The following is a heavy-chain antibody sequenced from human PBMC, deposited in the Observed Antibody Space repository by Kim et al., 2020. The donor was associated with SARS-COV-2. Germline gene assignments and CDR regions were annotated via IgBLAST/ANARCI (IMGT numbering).Heavy chain of an antibody. CDR2: ISSSSSYI. CDR3: ARGDDFWSGYFIVGFDY. V-gene: IGHV3-21*01. Sequence: GESLRLSCAASGFTFSSYSMNWVRQAPGKGLEWVSSISSSSSYIYYADSVKGRFTISRDNAKNSLYLQMNSLRAEDTAVYYCARGDDFWSGYFIVGFDYWGQGTLVTVSS. D-gene: IGHD3-3*01. J-gene: IGHJ4*02. CDR1: GFTFSSYS.